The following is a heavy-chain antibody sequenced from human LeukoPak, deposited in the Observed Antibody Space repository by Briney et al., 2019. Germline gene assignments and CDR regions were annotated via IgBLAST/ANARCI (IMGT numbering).Heavy chain of an antibody. V-gene: IGHV1-18*01. CDR3: ARLIRAAALIDY. CDR2: ISGDNRDT. D-gene: IGHD6-13*01. Sequence: ASVKVSCKASGYSFRNYGVTWVRQVPGQGLEWMGWISGDNRDTDSAEKFQGRLTMTTDTSTSTAYMDLRSLRSDDTGIYYCARLIRAAALIDYWGQGTLVTVSS. J-gene: IGHJ4*02. CDR1: GYSFRNYG.